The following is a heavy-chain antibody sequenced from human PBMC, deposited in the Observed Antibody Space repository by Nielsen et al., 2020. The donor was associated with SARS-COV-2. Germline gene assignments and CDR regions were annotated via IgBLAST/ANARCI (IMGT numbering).Heavy chain of an antibody. CDR3: ARELQSNYFDS. Sequence: SETLSLTCSVSGGSISNYYWSWIRQPPGKGLEWIGYIYYSGSTNYNPSLRSRVTISIDTSKNQFSLKLTSVTAADTAVYYCARELQSNYFDSWGQGSLVTVSS. CDR2: IYYSGST. J-gene: IGHJ4*02. CDR1: GGSISNYY. V-gene: IGHV4-59*01. D-gene: IGHD4-11*01.